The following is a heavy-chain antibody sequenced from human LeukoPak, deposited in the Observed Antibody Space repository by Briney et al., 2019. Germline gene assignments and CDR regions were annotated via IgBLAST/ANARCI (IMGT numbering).Heavy chain of an antibody. Sequence: GASVSVSCKGSGYTFGAYVLHWVRQAPGQSLEWMGWINGGNGDTRYSENFHGRVTITRDAPAKTSYMELSRLGLEDTAVYYCARGWWDLGEIPFWGQGTLVTVSS. CDR3: ARGWWDLGEIPF. CDR1: GYTFGAYV. V-gene: IGHV1-3*01. CDR2: INGGNGDT. J-gene: IGHJ4*02. D-gene: IGHD1-26*01.